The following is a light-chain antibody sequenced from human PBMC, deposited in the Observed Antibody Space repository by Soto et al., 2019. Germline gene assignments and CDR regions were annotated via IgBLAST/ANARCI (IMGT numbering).Light chain of an antibody. CDR3: AAWDDNLNGVV. CDR1: SSNIGSNI. J-gene: IGLJ3*02. Sequence: QPVLTQPPSASATPGQRVTISCSGSSSNIGSNIVNWYQQLPGTAPKLLIYTNNQRPSGVPERFSGSKSGTSASLAISGLQSEDEADYYCAAWDDNLNGVVFGGGTKLTVL. CDR2: TNN. V-gene: IGLV1-44*01.